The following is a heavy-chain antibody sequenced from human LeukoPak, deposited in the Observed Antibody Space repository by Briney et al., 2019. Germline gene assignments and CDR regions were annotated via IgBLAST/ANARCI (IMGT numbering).Heavy chain of an antibody. CDR2: LIYIFGTA. J-gene: IGHJ3*02. V-gene: IGHV1-69*06. CDR1: GGTFSSYN. Sequence: ASVTVSCKASGGTFSSYNINWVRQAPGQGLEWMGGLIYIFGTANYAQNFQGRVTITADKSTSTVYMELSSLRAEDTAVYYCARAGIVVVTGGGAFDIWGQGTTVIVSS. D-gene: IGHD2-21*02. CDR3: ARAGIVVVTGGGAFDI.